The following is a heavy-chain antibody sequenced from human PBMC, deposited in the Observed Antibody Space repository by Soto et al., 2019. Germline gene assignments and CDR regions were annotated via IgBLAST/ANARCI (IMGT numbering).Heavy chain of an antibody. D-gene: IGHD3-22*01. J-gene: IGHJ4*02. CDR3: AADPYDYDNGDVG. Sequence: QMQLVQSGPEVKKPGTSVKVSCKASGFTFTSSAVQWVRQARGQRLEWIGWIVVGSSNTNYAQKFQERVTITRDMSTSTAYMELSSLRSEDTAVYYCAADPYDYDNGDVGWGQGTLVTVSS. CDR2: IVVGSSNT. CDR1: GFTFTSSA. V-gene: IGHV1-58*01.